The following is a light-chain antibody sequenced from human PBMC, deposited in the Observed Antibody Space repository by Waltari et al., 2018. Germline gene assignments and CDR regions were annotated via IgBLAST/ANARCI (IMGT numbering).Light chain of an antibody. Sequence: DIVMTQSPDSLAVSLGERATTNCKSSQSVLYSPNNKNYLAWYQQKPGQPPKLLIYWASTRESGVPDRFSGSGSGTDFTLTISSLQAEDVAVYYCQQYYTTRTFGQGTKVEIK. V-gene: IGKV4-1*01. CDR1: QSVLYSPNNKNY. CDR2: WAS. J-gene: IGKJ1*01. CDR3: QQYYTTRT.